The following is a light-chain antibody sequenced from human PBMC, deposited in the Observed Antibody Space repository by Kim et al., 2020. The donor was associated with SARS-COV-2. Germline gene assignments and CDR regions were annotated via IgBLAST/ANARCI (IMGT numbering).Light chain of an antibody. V-gene: IGLV3-19*01. CDR2: GKN. J-gene: IGLJ1*01. CDR3: DSRDSSSNHYV. Sequence: SSELTQDPAVSVAFGQTVRITCQGDSLRSYYASRYQQKPGQAPVLVIYGKNNRPSGIPDRFSGSSSGNTASLTITGAQAEDEADYYCDSRDSSSNHYVFG. CDR1: SLRSYY.